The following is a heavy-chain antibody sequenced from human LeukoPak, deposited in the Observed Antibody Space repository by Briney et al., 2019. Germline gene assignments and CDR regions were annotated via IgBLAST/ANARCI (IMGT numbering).Heavy chain of an antibody. CDR2: ISSSSSYI. V-gene: IGHV3-21*01. Sequence: GGSLRLSCAASGFTFSSYSMNWVRQAPGKGLEWVSSISSSSSYIYYADSVKGRFTISRDNAKNSLYLQMNSLRAEDTAVYYCARRGYYDSSGYGNDYWGQGTPVTVSS. D-gene: IGHD3-22*01. CDR1: GFTFSSYS. CDR3: ARRGYYDSSGYGNDY. J-gene: IGHJ4*02.